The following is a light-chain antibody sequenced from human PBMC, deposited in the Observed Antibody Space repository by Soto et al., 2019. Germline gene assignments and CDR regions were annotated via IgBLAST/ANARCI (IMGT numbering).Light chain of an antibody. CDR2: GAS. CDR3: QQFSSSPLMYT. V-gene: IGKV3-20*01. J-gene: IGKJ2*01. CDR1: QIVSSS. Sequence: VLTQSPGTLSLSPGERATLSCRASQIVSSSLAWYQKKPGQAPRLLIYGASSRATGIPDRFSGSGSGTDFTLTISRLEPEDFAVYYCQQFSSSPLMYTFGQGTKLEIK.